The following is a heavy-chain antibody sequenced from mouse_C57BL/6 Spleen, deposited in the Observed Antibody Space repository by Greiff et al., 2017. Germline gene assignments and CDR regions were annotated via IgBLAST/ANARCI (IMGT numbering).Heavy chain of an antibody. CDR3: ERRGGYGSLYYIDY. J-gene: IGHJ2*01. CDR1: GYTFTSYG. D-gene: IGHD1-1*01. CDR2: IYPRSGNT. Sequence: VQLQQSGAELARPGASVKLSCKASGYTFTSYGISWVKQRTGQGLEWIGEIYPRSGNTYYNEKFKGKATLTADKSSSTAYMELRSLTSEDSAVYFGERRGGYGSLYYIDYWGQGTTLTVSS. V-gene: IGHV1-81*01.